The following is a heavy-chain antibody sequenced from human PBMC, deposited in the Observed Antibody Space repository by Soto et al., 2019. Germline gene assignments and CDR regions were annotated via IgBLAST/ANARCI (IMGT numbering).Heavy chain of an antibody. D-gene: IGHD2-15*01. V-gene: IGHV3-48*03. CDR2: ISSSGSTI. CDR1: GFTFSSYE. CDR3: ATYSDKGDYYGMDV. J-gene: IGHJ6*02. Sequence: GGSLRLSCAASGFTFSSYEMNWVRQAPGKGLEWVSYISSSGSTIYYADSVKGRFTISRDNAKNSLYLQMNSLRAEDTAVYYCATYSDKGDYYGMDVWGQGTTVPVSS.